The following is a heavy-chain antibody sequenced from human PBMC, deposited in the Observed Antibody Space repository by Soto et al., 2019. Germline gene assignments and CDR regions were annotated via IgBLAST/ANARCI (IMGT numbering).Heavy chain of an antibody. J-gene: IGHJ6*02. CDR1: GGSVSSGSYY. D-gene: IGHD6-13*01. CDR3: ARLRIAAAGSIYYYGMDV. Sequence: SETLPLTWTVSGGSVSSGSYYWRWIRQPPGKGLEWIGYIYYSGSTNYNPSLKSRVTISVDTSKNQFSLKLSSVTAADTAVYYCARLRIAAAGSIYYYGMDVWGQGTTVTVSS. CDR2: IYYSGST. V-gene: IGHV4-61*01.